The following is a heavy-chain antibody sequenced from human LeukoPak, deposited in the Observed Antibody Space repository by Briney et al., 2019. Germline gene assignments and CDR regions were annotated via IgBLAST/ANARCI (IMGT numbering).Heavy chain of an antibody. J-gene: IGHJ4*02. V-gene: IGHV4-59*11. D-gene: IGHD3-16*01. CDR1: GGSISSHF. Sequence: SETLSLTCTVSGGSISSHFWSWIRLPPGKGLEWIGYFSDRGGPNYNPSLKSRVTISGDTSKNQVSLKLRSVTAADTATYYCARDYDYFDYWGQGTQVTVSS. CDR2: FSDRGGP. CDR3: ARDYDYFDY.